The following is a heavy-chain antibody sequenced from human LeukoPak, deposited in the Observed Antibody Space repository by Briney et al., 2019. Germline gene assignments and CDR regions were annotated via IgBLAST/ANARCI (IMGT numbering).Heavy chain of an antibody. Sequence: SETLSLTCAVYGGSFSGYYWSWIRQPPGRGLEWIGEINHSGSTNYNPSLKSRVTISVDTSKNQFSPKLSSVTAADTAVYYCARGGYDFWSGRGGWFDPWGQGTLVTVSS. D-gene: IGHD3-3*01. CDR3: ARGGYDFWSGRGGWFDP. V-gene: IGHV4-34*01. J-gene: IGHJ5*02. CDR2: INHSGST. CDR1: GGSFSGYY.